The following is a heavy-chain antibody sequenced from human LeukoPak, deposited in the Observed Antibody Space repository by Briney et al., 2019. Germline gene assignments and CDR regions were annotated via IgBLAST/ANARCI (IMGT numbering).Heavy chain of an antibody. CDR2: IYYSGST. J-gene: IGHJ3*02. D-gene: IGHD1-26*01. V-gene: IGHV4-59*08. CDR3: AKEWELLSHDAFDI. CDR1: GGSISSYY. Sequence: NASETLSLTCTVSGGSISSYYWSWIRQPPGKGLEWIGYIYYSGSTNYNPSLKSRVTISVDTSKNQFSLKLSSVTAAGTAVYYCAKEWELLSHDAFDIWGQGTMVTVSS.